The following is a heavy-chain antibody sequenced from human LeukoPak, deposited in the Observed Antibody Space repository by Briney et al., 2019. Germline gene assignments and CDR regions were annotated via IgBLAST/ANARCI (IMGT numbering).Heavy chain of an antibody. CDR1: GYSISSGYY. J-gene: IGHJ6*02. V-gene: IGHV4-38-2*02. Sequence: PSETLSLTCTVSGYSISSGYYWGWIRQPPGKGLEWIGSIYHSGSTYYNPSLKSRVTISVDTSKNQFSLKLSSVTAADTAVYYCARESHMTYYYGMDVWGQGTTVTVS. CDR2: IYHSGST. CDR3: ARESHMTYYYGMDV. D-gene: IGHD2-21*02.